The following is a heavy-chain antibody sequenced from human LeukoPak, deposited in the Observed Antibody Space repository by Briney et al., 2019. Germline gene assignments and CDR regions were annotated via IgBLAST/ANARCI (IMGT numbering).Heavy chain of an antibody. V-gene: IGHV4-59*01. CDR3: ARGAMATTPFFDY. CDR2: VYYTGST. Sequence: PSETLSLTCTVSGGSISSYYWTWIRQPPGKGLEWIGYVYYTGSTNFNPSLKSRVTMSLDTSRNQFSLKLTSLTAADTAVYYCARGAMATTPFFDYWGQGTLVTVSS. J-gene: IGHJ4*02. D-gene: IGHD5-24*01. CDR1: GGSISSYY.